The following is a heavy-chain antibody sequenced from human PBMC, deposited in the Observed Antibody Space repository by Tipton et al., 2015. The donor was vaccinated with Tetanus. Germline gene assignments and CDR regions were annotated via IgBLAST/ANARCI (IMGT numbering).Heavy chain of an antibody. CDR1: GASISSIYS. D-gene: IGHD3-22*01. CDR2: AFRSGSA. J-gene: IGHJ4*02. V-gene: IGHV4-30-2*01. CDR3: ARAVRFYYDSSTYYQYYFDS. Sequence: LRLSCAVSGASISSIYSWSWIRQPPGKGLEWIGYAFRSGSADYNPSLKSRVNISLDRSENQISLMLTSVTAADTAVYYCARAVRFYYDSSTYYQYYFDSWGQGTLVTVSS.